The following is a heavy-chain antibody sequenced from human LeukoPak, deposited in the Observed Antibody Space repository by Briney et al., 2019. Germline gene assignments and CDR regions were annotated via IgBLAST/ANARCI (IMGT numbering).Heavy chain of an antibody. V-gene: IGHV4-39*02. CDR1: GGSISSSSYY. CDR2: IYYSGST. Sequence: PSETLSLTCTVSGGSISSSSYYWGWIRQPPGKGLEWIGSIYYSGSTYYNPSLKSRVTISVDTSKNQFSLKLSSVTAADTAVYYCARDVADYGDTGYFDYWGQGTLVTVSS. CDR3: ARDVADYGDTGYFDY. J-gene: IGHJ4*02. D-gene: IGHD4-17*01.